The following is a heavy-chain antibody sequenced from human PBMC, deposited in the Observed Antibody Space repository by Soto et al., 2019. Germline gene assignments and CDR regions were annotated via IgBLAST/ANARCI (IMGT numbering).Heavy chain of an antibody. CDR3: AKNIVRGHWYFDL. CDR1: GIAFSGCG. Sequence: QVQLVESGGGVVQPGKSLRLSCAASGIAFSGCGMFWVRQTPSKGLEWVAAISSDGSQKYYADSVKGRFTISRDNSKNTLYVQVTGLTTEDTAVYYCAKNIVRGHWYFDLWGRGTLVPVSS. D-gene: IGHD3-10*01. J-gene: IGHJ2*01. V-gene: IGHV3-30*18. CDR2: ISSDGSQK.